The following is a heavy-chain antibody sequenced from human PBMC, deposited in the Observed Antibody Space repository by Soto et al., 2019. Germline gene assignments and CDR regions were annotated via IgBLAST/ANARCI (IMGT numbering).Heavy chain of an antibody. CDR1: GYTFANYG. CDR3: VRDLKYLAFTRNWFDS. D-gene: IGHD2-2*02. J-gene: IGHJ5*01. V-gene: IGHV1-18*04. CDR2: ISGNNGAT. Sequence: QVQLMQTGNEVKKPGASVTVSCKASGYTFANYGISWVRQAPGQGLEWMGRISGNNGATNFAPKVRDRITMTLDTSTGVESLTLGSLTFDDRAIYYCVRDLKYLAFTRNWFDSWGQGSLVTVSS.